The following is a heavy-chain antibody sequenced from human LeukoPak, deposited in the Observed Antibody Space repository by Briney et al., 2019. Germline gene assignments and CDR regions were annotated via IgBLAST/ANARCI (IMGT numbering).Heavy chain of an antibody. Sequence: GGSLRLSCAASGFTFSSYSMNWVRQAPGKGLEWVSSISSSSSYIYYADSVKGRFTISRDNAKNSLYLQMNSLRAEDTAVYYCARDSDGGVIVNWFDPWGQGTLVTVSS. D-gene: IGHD3-16*02. CDR2: ISSSSSYI. CDR1: GFTFSSYS. V-gene: IGHV3-21*01. J-gene: IGHJ5*02. CDR3: ARDSDGGVIVNWFDP.